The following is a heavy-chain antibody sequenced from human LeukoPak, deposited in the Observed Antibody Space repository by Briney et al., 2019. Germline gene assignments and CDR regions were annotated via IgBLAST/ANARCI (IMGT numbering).Heavy chain of an antibody. Sequence: GGSLRLSCAASGFTFITCGMSWVRQAPGKGLEWVSAISGSGSGTYYADSVKGRFTISRDNSKDTLYLQMNSLRAEDTAVYYCATRIRGYNYGNFDNWGQGTLVTVSS. CDR3: ATRIRGYNYGNFDN. J-gene: IGHJ4*02. D-gene: IGHD5-18*01. CDR1: GFTFITCG. V-gene: IGHV3-23*01. CDR2: ISGSGSGT.